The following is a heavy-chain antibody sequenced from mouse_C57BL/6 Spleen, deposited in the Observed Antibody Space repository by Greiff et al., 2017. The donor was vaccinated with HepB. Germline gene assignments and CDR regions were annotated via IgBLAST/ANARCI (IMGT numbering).Heavy chain of an antibody. CDR1: GYAFSSSW. CDR3: ASSSYAWFAY. D-gene: IGHD1-1*01. J-gene: IGHJ3*01. Sequence: QVHVKQSGPELVKPGASVKISCKASGYAFSSSWMNWVKQRPGKGLEWIGRIYPGDGDTNYNGKFKGKATLTADKSSSTAYMQLSSLTSEDSAVYFCASSSYAWFAYWGQGTLVTVSA. V-gene: IGHV1-82*01. CDR2: IYPGDGDT.